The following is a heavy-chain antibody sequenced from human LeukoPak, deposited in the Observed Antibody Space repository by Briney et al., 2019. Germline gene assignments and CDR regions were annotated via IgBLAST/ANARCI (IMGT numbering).Heavy chain of an antibody. J-gene: IGHJ4*02. CDR3: ARALRGRDYYDSSGYPD. CDR2: IIPIFGIA. D-gene: IGHD3-22*01. V-gene: IGHV1-69*04. Sequence: ASVKVSFTASVGTFSRYAISWVRQAPGQGLEWMGRIIPIFGIANYAQKFQGRVTITADKSTSTASMELSSLRSEDTAVYYCARALRGRDYYDSSGYPDWGQGTLVTVSS. CDR1: VGTFSRYA.